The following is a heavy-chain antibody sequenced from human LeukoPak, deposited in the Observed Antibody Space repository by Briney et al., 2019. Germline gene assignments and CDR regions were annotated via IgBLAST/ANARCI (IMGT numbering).Heavy chain of an antibody. CDR3: VKGIVVVTARAFDY. J-gene: IGHJ4*02. CDR1: GFTFSSYA. V-gene: IGHV3-64D*06. CDR2: ISSNGGSA. Sequence: GGALRLSCSASGFTFSSYAMHWVRQAPGKGLEYVSAISSNGGSAYYADSVKRRFTISRENSKNTLYLQMSSLRPEDTAVYYCVKGIVVVTARAFDYWAQGTRVTVSS. D-gene: IGHD2-21*02.